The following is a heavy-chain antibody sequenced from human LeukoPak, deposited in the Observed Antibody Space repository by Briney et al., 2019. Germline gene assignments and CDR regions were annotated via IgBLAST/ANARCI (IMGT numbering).Heavy chain of an antibody. V-gene: IGHV3-7*01. CDR1: GFTFTRYW. CDR3: VYGGSYYVA. Sequence: GGSLRLSCVASGFTFTRYWMTWVRQAPGTGLELVANIKEDGSEKYYVDSVKGRFTISRDNAKNSLYLQMNSPRAEDTALYYCVYGGSYYVAWGQGTLVTVSS. D-gene: IGHD1-26*01. CDR2: IKEDGSEK. J-gene: IGHJ5*02.